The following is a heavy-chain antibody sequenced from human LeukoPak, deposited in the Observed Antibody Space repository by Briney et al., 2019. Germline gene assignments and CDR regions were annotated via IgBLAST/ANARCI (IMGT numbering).Heavy chain of an antibody. Sequence: GGSVSLVCAASGFTLTDYLLGWIRLAPGRGLGWDSDVSRESDTIECADSVKGRFTISRDNAKNSQYLQMIHLRVEDTAVYFCDRLRRGGDSRYFDYWGQGALVTVSS. J-gene: IGHJ4*02. CDR1: GFTLTDYL. CDR2: VSRESDTI. CDR3: DRLRRGGDSRYFDY. V-gene: IGHV3-11*01. D-gene: IGHD2-21*02.